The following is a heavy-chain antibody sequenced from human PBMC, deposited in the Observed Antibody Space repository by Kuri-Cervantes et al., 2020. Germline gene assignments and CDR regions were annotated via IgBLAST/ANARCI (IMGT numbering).Heavy chain of an antibody. CDR2: IIPIFGTA. V-gene: IGHV1-69*13. CDR3: ARGDEYYYDSSGYYFLTAFDY. CDR1: GGTFSSYA. J-gene: IGHJ4*02. Sequence: SVKVSCKASGGTFSSYAISWVRQAPGQGLEWMGGIIPIFGTANYAQKFQGRVTITADESTSTVYMELSSLRSEDTAVYYCARGDEYYYDSSGYYFLTAFDYWGQGTLVTVSS. D-gene: IGHD3-22*01.